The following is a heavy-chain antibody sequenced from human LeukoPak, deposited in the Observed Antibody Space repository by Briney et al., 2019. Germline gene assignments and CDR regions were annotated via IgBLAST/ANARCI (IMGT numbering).Heavy chain of an antibody. CDR3: ARGVAVAANWFDP. D-gene: IGHD6-19*01. CDR2: IYHSGST. Sequence: SETLSLTCAVSGYSISSSYYWGWIRQPPGKGLEWIGSIYHSGSTYYNPSLKSRVTISVDTSKNQSSLRLSSVTAADTAVYYCARGVAVAANWFDPWGQGTLVTVSS. J-gene: IGHJ5*02. V-gene: IGHV4-38-2*01. CDR1: GYSISSSYY.